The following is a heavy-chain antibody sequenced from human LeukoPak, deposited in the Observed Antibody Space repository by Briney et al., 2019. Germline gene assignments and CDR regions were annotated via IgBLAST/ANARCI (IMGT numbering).Heavy chain of an antibody. D-gene: IGHD3-22*01. CDR2: ISYDGSNK. V-gene: IGHV3-30-3*01. CDR1: GFTFSSYA. J-gene: IGHJ4*02. Sequence: PGGSLRLSCAASGFTFSSYAMHWVRQAPGKGLEWVAVISYDGSNKYYADSVKGRFTISRDNSKNTLYLQMNSLRAEDTAVYYCAKCNRYYYDSSGYLAADYWGQGTLVTVSS. CDR3: AKCNRYYYDSSGYLAADY.